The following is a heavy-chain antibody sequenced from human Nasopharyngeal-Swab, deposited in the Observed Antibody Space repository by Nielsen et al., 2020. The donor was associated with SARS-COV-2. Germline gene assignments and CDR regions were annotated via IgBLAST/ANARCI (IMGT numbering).Heavy chain of an antibody. D-gene: IGHD3-22*01. Sequence: SETLSLTCAVSGGSISSSNWWSWVRQPPGKGLEWIGEIYHSGSTNYNPSLKSRVTISVDKSKNQFSLKLSSVTAAGTAVYYCASLVYDSSGSYFDYWGQGTLVTVSS. J-gene: IGHJ4*02. V-gene: IGHV4-4*02. CDR2: IYHSGST. CDR1: GGSISSSNW. CDR3: ASLVYDSSGSYFDY.